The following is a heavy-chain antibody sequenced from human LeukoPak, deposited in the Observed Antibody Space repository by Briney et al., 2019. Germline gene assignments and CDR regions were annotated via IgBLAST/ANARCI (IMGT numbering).Heavy chain of an antibody. D-gene: IGHD3-9*01. CDR2: ISSGGSYT. V-gene: IGHV3-11*03. Sequence: CAVYGGSFSGYYWSWSRQAPGKGLEWVSYISSGGSYTNYADSVKGRFTISRDNAKTSLYLQVNSLRAEDTAVYYCASLYYDILTGYRFDYWGQGTVVTVSS. J-gene: IGHJ4*02. CDR3: ASLYYDILTGYRFDY. CDR1: GGSFSGYY.